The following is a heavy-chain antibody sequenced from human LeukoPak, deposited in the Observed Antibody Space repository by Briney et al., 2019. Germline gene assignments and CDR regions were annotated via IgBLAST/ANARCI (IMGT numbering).Heavy chain of an antibody. CDR2: INAGNGNT. J-gene: IGHJ5*02. CDR1: GYTFTSYA. D-gene: IGHD3-10*01. V-gene: IGHV1-3*01. Sequence: ASVKVSCKASGYTFTSYAMHWARQAPGQRLEWVGWINAGNGNTKYSQKFQGRVTITRDTSASTAYMELSSLRSEDTAVYYCARDRVSSMVRGVIITYWFDPWGQGTLVTVSP. CDR3: ARDRVSSMVRGVIITYWFDP.